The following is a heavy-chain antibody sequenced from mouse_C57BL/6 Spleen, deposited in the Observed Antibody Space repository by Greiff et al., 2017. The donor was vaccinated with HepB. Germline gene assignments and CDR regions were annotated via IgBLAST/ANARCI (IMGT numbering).Heavy chain of an antibody. Sequence: VQLQQSGPVLVKPGASVKMSCKASGYTFTDYYMNWVKQSHGKSLEWIGVINPYNGGTSYNQKFKGKATLTVDKSSSTAYMEHNSLTSEDSAVYYCARSGEGYDYDEGIFAYWGQGTLVTVSA. CDR3: ARSGEGYDYDEGIFAY. CDR1: GYTFTDYY. J-gene: IGHJ3*01. D-gene: IGHD2-4*01. CDR2: INPYNGGT. V-gene: IGHV1-19*01.